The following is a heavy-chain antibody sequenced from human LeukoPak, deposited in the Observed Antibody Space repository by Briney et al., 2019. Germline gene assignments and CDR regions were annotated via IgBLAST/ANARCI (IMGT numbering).Heavy chain of an antibody. CDR2: VDHSGGT. CDR1: GYSLSSGYY. V-gene: IGHV4-38-2*02. J-gene: IGHJ6*03. CDR3: ARGPRWDYYYYMDV. Sequence: SETLSLTCTVSGYSLSSGYYWGWIRQPPGKGLEWIGSVDHSGGTYYNPSLRSRVSISVDTSKNQFSLKLSSVTAADTAVYYCARGPRWDYYYYMDVWGKGTTVTISS. D-gene: IGHD3-16*01.